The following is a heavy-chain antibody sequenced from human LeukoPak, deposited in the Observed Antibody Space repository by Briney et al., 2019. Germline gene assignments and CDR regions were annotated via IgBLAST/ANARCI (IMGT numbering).Heavy chain of an antibody. Sequence: KPSETLSLTCAVYGGSFSGYYWSWIRQPPGKGLEWIGEINHSGSTNYNPSLKSRVTISVDTSKNQFSLELSSVTAADTAVYYCARPSFGGWYGNYFDYWGQGTLVTVSS. CDR2: INHSGST. J-gene: IGHJ4*02. D-gene: IGHD6-19*01. CDR1: GGSFSGYY. V-gene: IGHV4-34*01. CDR3: ARPSFGGWYGNYFDY.